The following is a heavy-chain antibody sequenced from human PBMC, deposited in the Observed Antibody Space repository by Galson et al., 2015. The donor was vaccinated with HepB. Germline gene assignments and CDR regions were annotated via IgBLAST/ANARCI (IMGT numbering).Heavy chain of an antibody. CDR3: ARDFSGSYYEGADY. Sequence: SLRLSCAASGFTFSSYSMNWVRQAPGKGLEWVSSISSSSSYIYYADSVKGRFTISRDNAKNSLYLQMNSLRAEDTAVYYCARDFSGSYYEGADYWGQGTLVTVSP. D-gene: IGHD1-26*01. J-gene: IGHJ4*02. CDR1: GFTFSSYS. CDR2: ISSSSSYI. V-gene: IGHV3-21*01.